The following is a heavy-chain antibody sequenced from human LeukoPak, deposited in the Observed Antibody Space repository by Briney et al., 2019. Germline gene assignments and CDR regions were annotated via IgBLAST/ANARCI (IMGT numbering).Heavy chain of an antibody. CDR3: AREGSSSLMFDY. V-gene: IGHV4-34*01. D-gene: IGHD6-6*01. CDR2: INHSGST. J-gene: IGHJ4*02. Sequence: PSETRSLTCAVYGGSFSGYSWSWIRQPPGKGLEWIGEINHSGSTNYNPSLKSRVTISVDTSKNQFSLKLSSVTAADTAVYYCAREGSSSLMFDYWGQGTLVTVSS. CDR1: GGSFSGYS.